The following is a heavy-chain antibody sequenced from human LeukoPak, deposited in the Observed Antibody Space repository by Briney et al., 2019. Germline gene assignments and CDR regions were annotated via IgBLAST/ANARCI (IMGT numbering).Heavy chain of an antibody. CDR3: ARRSYYRTDPFDS. Sequence: PSETLSLTCTVSRASISSGSYYWNWIRHHPGRGLEWIGYIHHSGTTYYNPSLKSRVTISVDTSENQISLNLTSVTAADTAVYYCARRSYYRTDPFDSWGQGTLATVSP. V-gene: IGHV4-31*03. CDR2: IHHSGTT. D-gene: IGHD4-11*01. CDR1: RASISSGSYY. J-gene: IGHJ4*02.